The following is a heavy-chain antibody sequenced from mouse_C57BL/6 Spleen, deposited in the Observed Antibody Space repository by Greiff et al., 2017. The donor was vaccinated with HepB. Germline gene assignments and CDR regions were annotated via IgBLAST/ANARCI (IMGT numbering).Heavy chain of an antibody. Sequence: EVQLVESGGDLVKPGGSLKLSCAASGFTFSSYGMSWVRQTPDKRLEWVATISSGGSYTYYPDSVKGRFTISRDNAKNTLYLQMSSLKSEDTAMYYCAGQLRLYYAMDYWGQGTSVTVSS. CDR2: ISSGGSYT. CDR1: GFTFSSYG. CDR3: AGQLRLYYAMDY. V-gene: IGHV5-6*01. D-gene: IGHD3-2*02. J-gene: IGHJ4*01.